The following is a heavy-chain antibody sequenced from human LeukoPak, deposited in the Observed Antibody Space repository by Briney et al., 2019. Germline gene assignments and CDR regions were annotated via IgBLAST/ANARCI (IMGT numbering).Heavy chain of an antibody. V-gene: IGHV3-74*01. D-gene: IGHD1-26*01. CDR3: ARDGSYKLDY. CDR2: IQSDGTT. Sequence: PGGSLRLSCAASGLTFSSAWMHWVRQTPGKGLVWVSRIQSDGTTTYADSVRGRFTISKDNAKNTLYLQMNNLRAEVTGVYYCARDGSYKLDYWGQGTLVTVSS. CDR1: GLTFSSAW. J-gene: IGHJ4*02.